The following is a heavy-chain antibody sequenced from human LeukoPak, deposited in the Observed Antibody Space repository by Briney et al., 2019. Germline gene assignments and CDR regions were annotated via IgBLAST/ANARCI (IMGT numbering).Heavy chain of an antibody. CDR3: AKENGYNYYFAY. J-gene: IGHJ4*02. CDR2: ISGGGGSL. CDR1: GFTFSTSA. D-gene: IGHD5-24*01. Sequence: GGSLRLSCAASGFTFSTSAMSWVRKAPGKGLQSLSTISGGGGSLNYTDSVKGRLTISRDNSTNTLYLQTNSLRAEYTAVYYSAKENGYNYYFAYWGQGTLVTVSS. V-gene: IGHV3-23*01.